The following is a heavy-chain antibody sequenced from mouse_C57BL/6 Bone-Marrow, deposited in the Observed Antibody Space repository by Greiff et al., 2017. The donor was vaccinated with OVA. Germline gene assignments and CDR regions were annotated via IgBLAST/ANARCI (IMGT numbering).Heavy chain of an antibody. Sequence: EVQGVESGGGLVQPGGSLKLSCAASGFTFSDYGMAWVRQAPRKGPEWVAFISSLAYSIYYADTVTGRFTISRENAKTTLYLEMRSLRSEDTAVYYCARVYYYGWFAYWGQVTLVTVSA. CDR1: GFTFSDYG. V-gene: IGHV5-15*01. CDR3: ARVYYYGWFAY. J-gene: IGHJ3*01. D-gene: IGHD1-1*01. CDR2: ISSLAYSI.